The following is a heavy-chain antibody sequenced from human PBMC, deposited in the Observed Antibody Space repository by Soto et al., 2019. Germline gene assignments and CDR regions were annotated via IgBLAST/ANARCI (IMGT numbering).Heavy chain of an antibody. J-gene: IGHJ4*02. V-gene: IGHV1-69*02. D-gene: IGHD3-10*01. CDR3: ASNYGSGYRTFAS. Sequence: QVQLVQSGAEVTSAGSSVKVSCKASGDTFNCDSINCVRQAPGLGLERLGRVKPILSMSNYAQRSQGRVTITADKSPCTAYLELRSLRSDDTALYYCASNYGSGYRTFASWGQGALVTFSS. CDR2: VKPILSMS. CDR1: GDTFNCDS.